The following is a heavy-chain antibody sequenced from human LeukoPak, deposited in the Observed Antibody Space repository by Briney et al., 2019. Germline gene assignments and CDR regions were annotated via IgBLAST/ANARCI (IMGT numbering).Heavy chain of an antibody. CDR1: GYTFTSYG. CDR2: ISAYSGNT. V-gene: IGHV1-18*01. D-gene: IGHD2-15*01. J-gene: IGHJ5*02. Sequence: ASVKVSCKASGYTFTSYGISWVRQAPGQGLEWMGWISAYSGNTNYAQKLQGRVTMTTDTSTSTAYMELRSLRSDDTAVYYCAGGPSGGSWNWFDPWGQGTLVTVSS. CDR3: AGGPSGGSWNWFDP.